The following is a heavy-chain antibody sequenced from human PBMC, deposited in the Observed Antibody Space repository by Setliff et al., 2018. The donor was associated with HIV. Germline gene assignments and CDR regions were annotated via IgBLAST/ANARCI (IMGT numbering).Heavy chain of an antibody. D-gene: IGHD4-17*01. Sequence: ASVKVSCKPSGYTFTDYAMNWVRQAPGQGLEWMGWINTNTGSPTYAQAFTGRFVFSVDTSVTTAYLQISSLKAEDTAVYYCARALYGDYGGDINWFDPWGQGTLVTV. J-gene: IGHJ5*02. CDR3: ARALYGDYGGDINWFDP. CDR1: GYTFTDYA. CDR2: INTNTGSP. V-gene: IGHV7-4-1*02.